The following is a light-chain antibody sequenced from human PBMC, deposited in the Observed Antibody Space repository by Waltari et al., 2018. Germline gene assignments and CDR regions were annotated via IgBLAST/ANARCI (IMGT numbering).Light chain of an antibody. V-gene: IGKV1-39*01. J-gene: IGKJ3*01. CDR3: QETYTTLFT. CDR1: QTIRNY. CDR2: AAS. Sequence: DIQMTQSPPSLAESVGDSVNITCRASQTIRNYLNWYQQRPGKAPKLLISAASSLQSGVPSRFSGSGSVTDFALTISSLQPEDFASYHCQETYTTLFTFGPGTKVEIK.